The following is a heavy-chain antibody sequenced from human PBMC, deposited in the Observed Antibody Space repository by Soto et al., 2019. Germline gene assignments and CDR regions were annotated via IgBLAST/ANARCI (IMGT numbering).Heavy chain of an antibody. Sequence: PGGSLRLSCAASGFNFNWYWMSWVRQAPGKGLEWLATIKTDASEKKYVDSVRGRFTMSRDNAKNSVYLQMDSLRAEDTAVYYCASYDSIAAAGNVDYWGQGTLVTVSS. CDR3: ASYDSIAAAGNVDY. CDR1: GFNFNWYW. J-gene: IGHJ4*02. D-gene: IGHD6-13*01. CDR2: IKTDASEK. V-gene: IGHV3-7*01.